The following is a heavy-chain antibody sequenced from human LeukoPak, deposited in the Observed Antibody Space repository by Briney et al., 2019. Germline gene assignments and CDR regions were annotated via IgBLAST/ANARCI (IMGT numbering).Heavy chain of an antibody. Sequence: SQTLSLTCTVSGGSISSGGYYWSWIRQHPGKGLEWIGYIYYSGSTYYNPSLKSRVTISVDTSKNQFSLKLSSVTAADTAVYCCARGSLMIGVDYWGQGTLVTVSS. CDR1: GGSISSGGYY. CDR2: IYYSGST. CDR3: ARGSLMIGVDY. V-gene: IGHV4-31*03. J-gene: IGHJ4*02. D-gene: IGHD3-22*01.